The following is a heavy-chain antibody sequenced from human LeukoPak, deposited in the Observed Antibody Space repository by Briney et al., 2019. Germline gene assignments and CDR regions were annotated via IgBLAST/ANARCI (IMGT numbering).Heavy chain of an antibody. J-gene: IGHJ4*02. Sequence: GASVKVSCKASGGTFSSYAISWVRQAPGQGLEWMGGIIPIFGTANYAQKFQGRVTITADESTSTAYMELSSLRSEDTAVYYCARDRRDGYNYDYFDYWGQGTLVTVSS. CDR2: IIPIFGTA. V-gene: IGHV1-69*01. CDR1: GGTFSSYA. CDR3: ARDRRDGYNYDYFDY. D-gene: IGHD5-24*01.